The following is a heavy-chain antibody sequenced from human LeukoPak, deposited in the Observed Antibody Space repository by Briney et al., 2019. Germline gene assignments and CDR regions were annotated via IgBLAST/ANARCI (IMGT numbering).Heavy chain of an antibody. D-gene: IGHD6-13*01. CDR3: ARTKTGSSSYFDY. CDR2: IYYSGST. Sequence: SETLSLTCTVSGGSISSYYWSWIRQPPGKGLEWIGYIYYSGSTSYNPSLKSRVTMSVDTSQNQFSLKLSSVTAVDTAVYYCARTKTGSSSYFDYWGQGTLVTVSS. CDR1: GGSISSYY. V-gene: IGHV4-59*04. J-gene: IGHJ4*02.